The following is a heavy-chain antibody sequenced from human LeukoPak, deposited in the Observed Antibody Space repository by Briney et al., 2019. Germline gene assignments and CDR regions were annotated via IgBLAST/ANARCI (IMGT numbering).Heavy chain of an antibody. CDR3: ARGGTRGVIFHYPFDY. J-gene: IGHJ4*02. CDR1: GFTFSSYG. V-gene: IGHV3-33*01. CDR2: IWYDGSNK. Sequence: PGRSLRLSCAASGFTFSSYGMHWVRQAPGKGLEWVAVIWYDGSNKYYADSVKGRFTISRDNSKNTLYLQMNSLRAEDTAVYYCARGGTRGVIFHYPFDYWGQGTLVTVSS. D-gene: IGHD3-10*01.